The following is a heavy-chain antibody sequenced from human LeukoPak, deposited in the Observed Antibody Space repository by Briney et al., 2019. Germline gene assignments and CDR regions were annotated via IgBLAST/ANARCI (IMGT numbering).Heavy chain of an antibody. J-gene: IGHJ4*02. Sequence: GGSLRLSCAASGFTFDDYAMHWVRQAPGKGLEWVSGISWNSGSIGYADSVKGRFTISRDNSKNTLYLQMNSLRAEDTAVYYCARDIKDWGQGTLVTVSS. CDR3: ARDIKD. CDR1: GFTFDDYA. CDR2: ISWNSGSI. V-gene: IGHV3-9*01.